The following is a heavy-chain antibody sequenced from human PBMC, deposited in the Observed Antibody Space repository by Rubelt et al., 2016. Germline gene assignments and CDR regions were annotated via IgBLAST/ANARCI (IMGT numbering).Heavy chain of an antibody. J-gene: IGHJ4*02. V-gene: IGHV4-34*01. Sequence: QVQLQQWGAGLLKPSETLSLTCAVYGGSFSGYYWSWIRQPPGKGLEWIGSTQYSGSTYYNAVLKSRATKSVDTSKNQFARKWSPGTAADTAVYYCARHPTALDIYYFDYWGQGTLVTVSS. CDR1: GGSFSGYY. CDR2: TQYSGST. D-gene: IGHD5-18*01. CDR3: ARHPTALDIYYFDY.